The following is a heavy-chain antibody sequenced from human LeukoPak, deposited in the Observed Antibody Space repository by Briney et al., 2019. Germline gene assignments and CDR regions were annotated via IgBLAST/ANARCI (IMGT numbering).Heavy chain of an antibody. Sequence: RGASVKVSCKASGYILTAYYMHWVRQAPGQGLEWMGWISGYNGNTNYAQRLQGRVTTTTDTSTSTAYMELRSLRSDDTAVYYCARSRHDYYDSSAYYLEYWGQGTLVTVSS. J-gene: IGHJ4*02. V-gene: IGHV1-18*04. D-gene: IGHD3-22*01. CDR2: ISGYNGNT. CDR1: GYILTAYY. CDR3: ARSRHDYYDSSAYYLEY.